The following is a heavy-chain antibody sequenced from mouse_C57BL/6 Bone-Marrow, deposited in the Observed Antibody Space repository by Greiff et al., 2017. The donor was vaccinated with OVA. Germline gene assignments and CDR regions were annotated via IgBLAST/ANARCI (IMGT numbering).Heavy chain of an antibody. CDR2: IWSGGST. J-gene: IGHJ1*03. V-gene: IGHV2-2*01. CDR1: GFSLTSYG. D-gene: IGHD1-1*01. CDR3: ARNSYYYGSSYWYFDV. Sequence: VKLVESGPGLVQPSQRLSITCTVSGFSLTSYGVHWVRQSPGKGLEWLGVIWSGGSTDYNAAFISRLSISKDNSKSQVFFKMNSLQADDTAIYYCARNSYYYGSSYWYFDVWGTGTTVTVSS.